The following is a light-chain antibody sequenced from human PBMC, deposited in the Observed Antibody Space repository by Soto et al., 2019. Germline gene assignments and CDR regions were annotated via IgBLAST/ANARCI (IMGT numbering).Light chain of an antibody. CDR2: EVT. CDR3: SSYTSSTSWV. Sequence: QSVLTQPASVSGSPGQSITISCTGTSSDIGTYNYVSWYQQHPGAAPKLIIYEVTNRPSGVSAHFSGSKSGNAASLTISGLQAADEADYYCSSYTSSTSWVFGGGTKVTVL. V-gene: IGLV2-14*01. CDR1: SSDIGTYNY. J-gene: IGLJ3*02.